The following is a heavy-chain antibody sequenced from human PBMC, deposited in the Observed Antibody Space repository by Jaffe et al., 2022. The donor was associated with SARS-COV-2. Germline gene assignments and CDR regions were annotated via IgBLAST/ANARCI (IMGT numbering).Heavy chain of an antibody. CDR2: INQDGSEK. D-gene: IGHD1-1*01. Sequence: EVQLVESGGGLVQPGGSLRLSCAASGFTFSNHWMSWVRQAPGKGPEWVANINQDGSEKYYVDSERGRFTISRDTAKNSLYLQMNSLRAEDTAVYYCARGTSSRNDGFYDFWGQGTLVTVSS. V-gene: IGHV3-7*01. J-gene: IGHJ4*02. CDR1: GFTFSNHW. CDR3: ARGTSSRNDGFYDF.